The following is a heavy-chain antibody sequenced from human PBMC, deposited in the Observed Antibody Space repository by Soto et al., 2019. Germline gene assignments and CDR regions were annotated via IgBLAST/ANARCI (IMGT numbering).Heavy chain of an antibody. V-gene: IGHV4-59*01. Sequence: ETLSLTCTVSGGSISSYYWSWIRQPPGKGLEWIGYIYYSGSTNYNPSLKSRVTISVDTSKNQFSLKLSSVTAADTAVYYCASLGSSSPPLSFYYYGMDVWGQGTKVTVYS. D-gene: IGHD6-6*01. CDR1: GGSISSYY. CDR2: IYYSGST. J-gene: IGHJ6*02. CDR3: ASLGSSSPPLSFYYYGMDV.